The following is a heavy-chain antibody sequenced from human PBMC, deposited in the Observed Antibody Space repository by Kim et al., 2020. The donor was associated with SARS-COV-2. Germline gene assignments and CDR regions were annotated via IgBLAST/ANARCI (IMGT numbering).Heavy chain of an antibody. CDR2: IKQDQSYK. CDR1: GFTFSRHW. CDR3: ARLSYDSSGYWGAFDI. V-gene: IGHV3-7*01. Sequence: GGSLRLSCAASGFTFSRHWMSWVRQAPGKGLEWVASIKQDQSYKYYVDSVKGRFTISRDNAENSLYLQMNSLRAEDTAVYYCARLSYDSSGYWGAFDIWG. D-gene: IGHD3-22*01. J-gene: IGHJ3*02.